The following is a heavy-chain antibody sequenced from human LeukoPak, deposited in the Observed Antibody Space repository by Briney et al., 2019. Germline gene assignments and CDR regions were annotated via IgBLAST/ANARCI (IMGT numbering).Heavy chain of an antibody. CDR1: GYTFTSYG. Sequence: GASVKVSCKASGYTFTSYGISWVRQAPGQGLEWMGWISAYNGNTNYAQKPQGRVTMTTDTSTSTAYMELRSLRSDDTAVYYCARVLIHYDSSGYPNHDAFDIWGQGTMVTVSS. CDR3: ARVLIHYDSSGYPNHDAFDI. J-gene: IGHJ3*02. CDR2: ISAYNGNT. V-gene: IGHV1-18*01. D-gene: IGHD3-22*01.